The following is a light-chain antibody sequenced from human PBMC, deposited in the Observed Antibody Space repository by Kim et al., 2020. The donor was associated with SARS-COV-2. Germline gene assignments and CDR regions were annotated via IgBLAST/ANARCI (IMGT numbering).Light chain of an antibody. V-gene: IGLV1-47*02. J-gene: IGLJ1*01. CDR1: SSNIGSNR. Sequence: SELTQPPSASGSPGQRVTISCSGSSSNIGSNRVSWYQQLPGTAPKLLICSNNQRPSGVPDRFSGSKSGTSASLAISGLRSEDEADYYCAAWDDSLRAFVFGTGTKVTVL. CDR3: AAWDDSLRAFV. CDR2: SNN.